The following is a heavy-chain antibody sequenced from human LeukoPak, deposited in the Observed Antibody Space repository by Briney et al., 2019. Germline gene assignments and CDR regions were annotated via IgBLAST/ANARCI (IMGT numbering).Heavy chain of an antibody. V-gene: IGHV1-46*01. CDR1: GYTFTTYC. J-gene: IGHJ4*02. CDR3: ARDRDWNNPDYFDY. D-gene: IGHD1/OR15-1a*01. CDR2: INPGGGQT. Sequence: ASVEVSCKASGYTFTTYCMHWVRQVPGQGFEWMGLINPGGGQTKYAQKFQGRVTMTRDTSTSTVYMELSSLRSEDTAIYYCARDRDWNNPDYFDYWGQGTLVTVSS.